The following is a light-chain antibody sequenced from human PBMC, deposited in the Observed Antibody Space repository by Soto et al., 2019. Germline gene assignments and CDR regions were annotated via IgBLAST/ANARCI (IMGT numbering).Light chain of an antibody. CDR2: AAS. CDR1: QAISNW. Sequence: DIQMTQSPSSVSASVGDKVTITCRASQAISNWLAWYQQKPGKAPKLLIYAASRLQSGVPSRFSGSGSGTDFSLTISSLQPEDFASYYCQQANTFPYIFVPVTKVEIK. J-gene: IGKJ3*01. V-gene: IGKV1-12*01. CDR3: QQANTFPYI.